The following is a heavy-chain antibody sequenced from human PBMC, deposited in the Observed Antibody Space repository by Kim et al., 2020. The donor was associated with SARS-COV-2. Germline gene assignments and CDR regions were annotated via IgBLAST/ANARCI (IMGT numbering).Heavy chain of an antibody. Sequence: SETLSLTCTVSGGSLSPYNWSWIRQRPGTGQERIGYVHYNGRANYCPCLTRRGAISVVTSKNQYHLNLRFGTVAAAAKYFCSSSQHGSGGNLDAFDICG. CDR3: SSSQHGSGGNLDAFDI. CDR1: GGSLSPYN. J-gene: IGHJ3*02. D-gene: IGHD3-10*01. V-gene: IGHV4-59*01. CDR2: VHYNGRA.